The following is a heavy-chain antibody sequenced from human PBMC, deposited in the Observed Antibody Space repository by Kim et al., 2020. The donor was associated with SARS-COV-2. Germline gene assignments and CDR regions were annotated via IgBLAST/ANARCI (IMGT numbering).Heavy chain of an antibody. J-gene: IGHJ6*02. V-gene: IGHV3-66*01. Sequence: KCRFTISRDNSKNTLYLQMNSLRAEDTAVYYCAREAKICSGVSCSGWGMDVWGQGTTVTVSS. D-gene: IGHD2-15*01. CDR3: AREAKICSGVSCSGWGMDV.